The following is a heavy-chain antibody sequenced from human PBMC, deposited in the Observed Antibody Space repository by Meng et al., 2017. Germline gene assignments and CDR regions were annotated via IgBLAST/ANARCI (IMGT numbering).Heavy chain of an antibody. J-gene: IGHJ4*01. CDR3: AKGLVPPCRGANCYHFDS. Sequence: GGSLRLSCAASGFTFSSYAMHWVRQAPGKGLEWVAVISYDGSNKYYADSVKGRFTISRDNSKNTLYLQMNSLRAEDTAIYFCAKGLVPPCRGANCYHFDSWGHGTLVTVSS. V-gene: IGHV3-30*01. CDR2: ISYDGSNK. D-gene: IGHD2-15*01. CDR1: GFTFSSYA.